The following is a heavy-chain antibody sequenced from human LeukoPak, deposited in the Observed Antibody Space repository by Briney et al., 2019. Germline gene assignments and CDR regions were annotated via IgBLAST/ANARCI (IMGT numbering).Heavy chain of an antibody. V-gene: IGHV4-59*05. CDR3: ARHIPYQLLPNWFDP. CDR2: IYYSGST. D-gene: IGHD2-2*01. Sequence: PSETLSLTCTVSGGSISGYYWSWIRQPPGKGLEWIGSIYYSGSTYYNPSLKSRVTISVDTSKNQFSLKLSSVTAADTAVYYCARHIPYQLLPNWFDPWGQGTLVTVSS. J-gene: IGHJ5*02. CDR1: GGSISGYY.